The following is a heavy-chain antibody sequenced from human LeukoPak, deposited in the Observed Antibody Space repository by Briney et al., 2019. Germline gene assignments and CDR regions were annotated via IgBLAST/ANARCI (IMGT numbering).Heavy chain of an antibody. J-gene: IGHJ5*02. D-gene: IGHD1-14*01. CDR3: AKKYNTGLDP. CDR2: ISGSGAST. CDR1: GFTFSSYS. V-gene: IGHV3-23*01. Sequence: GGSLRLSCAASGFTFSSYSMNWVRQAPGKGLEWVSDISGSGASTYYADSVKGRFTISRDNSKNTLYLQMNSLRAEDTAVYYCAKKYNTGLDPWGQGTLVTVSS.